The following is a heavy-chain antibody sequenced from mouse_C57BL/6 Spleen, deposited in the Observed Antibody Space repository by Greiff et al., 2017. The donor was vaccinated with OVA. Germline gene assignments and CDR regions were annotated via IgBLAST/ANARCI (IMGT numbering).Heavy chain of an antibody. CDR3: ARNLRSGDYYAMDY. CDR2: ISSGSSTI. V-gene: IGHV5-17*01. CDR1: GFTFSDYG. J-gene: IGHJ4*01. Sequence: EVKLMESGGGLVKPGGSLKLSCAASGFTFSDYGMHWVRQAPEKGLEWVAYISSGSSTIYYADTVKGRFTISRDHAKNTLFLQMTSLRFEDTAMYYCARNLRSGDYYAMDYWGQGTSVTVAS. D-gene: IGHD5-1*01.